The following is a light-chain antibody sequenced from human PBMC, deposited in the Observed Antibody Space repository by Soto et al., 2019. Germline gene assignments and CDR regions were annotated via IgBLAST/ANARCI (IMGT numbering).Light chain of an antibody. CDR2: GAS. J-gene: IGKJ1*01. CDR1: QSVNNNY. Sequence: EIVLTQSPGTLSLSPGERAVLSCRASQSVNNNYLAWYQRKPGRAPRLLIYGASSRATGSRDRCIGSGSWTEVTLTIIRMESEDFAVYFCQQDGSSTLTFGQGT. V-gene: IGKV3-20*01. CDR3: QQDGSSTLT.